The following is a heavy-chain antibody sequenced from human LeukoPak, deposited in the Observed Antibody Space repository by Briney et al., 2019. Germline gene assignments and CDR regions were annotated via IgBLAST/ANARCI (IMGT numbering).Heavy chain of an antibody. V-gene: IGHV3-48*03. Sequence: PGGSLRLSCAASGFTFNTYEMNWVRQAPGKGLEWVSYISSGGSSIYYADSVKGRFTISRDNAKNSLYLQMNSLRAEDTAVYYCARRQLYYYGMDVWGQGTTVTVSS. CDR2: ISSGGSSI. D-gene: IGHD1-1*01. CDR1: GFTFNTYE. J-gene: IGHJ6*02. CDR3: ARRQLYYYGMDV.